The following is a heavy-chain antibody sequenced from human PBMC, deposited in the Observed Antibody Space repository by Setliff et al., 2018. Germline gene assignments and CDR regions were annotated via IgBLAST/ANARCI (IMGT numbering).Heavy chain of an antibody. D-gene: IGHD2-21*02. CDR3: VRAGLTAISNGLDY. J-gene: IGHJ4*02. V-gene: IGHV1-46*01. Sequence: ASVKVSCKASGYTFTGYYMHWVRQAPGQGLEWMGIINPSGGSTSYAQKCQGRVTMTRNTSTSTVYMELSSLRSEDTAVYYCVRAGLTAISNGLDYWGQGTPVTVSS. CDR2: INPSGGST. CDR1: GYTFTGYY.